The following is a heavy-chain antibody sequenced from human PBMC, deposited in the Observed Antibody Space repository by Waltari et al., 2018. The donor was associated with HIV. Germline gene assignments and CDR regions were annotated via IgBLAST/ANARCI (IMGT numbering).Heavy chain of an antibody. CDR3: ASARETMGVDFDS. J-gene: IGHJ4*02. V-gene: IGHV1-69*08. CDR2: IIPMSNTP. Sequence: QVQLGQYGAEVKQHGSSGKVSCKASGGALSSSTINWVRKAPGQGLEWLGRIIPMSNTPNNAQKFQGRVTITADKSTGTAYMELTILRSDDTAVYYCASARETMGVDFDSWGLGTLVTLSS. CDR1: GGALSSST. D-gene: IGHD3-16*01.